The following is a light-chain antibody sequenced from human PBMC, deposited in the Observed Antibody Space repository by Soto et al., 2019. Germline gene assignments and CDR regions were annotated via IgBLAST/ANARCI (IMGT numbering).Light chain of an antibody. Sequence: EIVLTQSPGTLSLSPGEGATLSCRASQSVSSSYLAWYQQKPGRAPRLLIYGASSKATGIPDRFSGSGSGRAFPLTISSLAREDFPVYVCQQYDNTLYFGGGTKVEIK. CDR1: QSVSSSY. J-gene: IGKJ4*01. V-gene: IGKV3-20*01. CDR2: GAS. CDR3: QQYDNTLY.